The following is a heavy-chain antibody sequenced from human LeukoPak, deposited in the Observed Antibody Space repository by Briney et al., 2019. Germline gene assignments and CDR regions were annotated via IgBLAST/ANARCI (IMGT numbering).Heavy chain of an antibody. Sequence: SGGSLRLSCAVSGFTFGSYNMNWVRQAPGKGLEWVGRIKSKTDGGTTDYAAPVKGRFTISRDDSKNTLYLQMNSLKTEDTAVYYCTTEPPGQWLVSDYWGQGTLVTVSS. CDR2: IKSKTDGGTT. D-gene: IGHD6-19*01. J-gene: IGHJ4*02. CDR1: GFTFGSYN. CDR3: TTEPPGQWLVSDY. V-gene: IGHV3-15*01.